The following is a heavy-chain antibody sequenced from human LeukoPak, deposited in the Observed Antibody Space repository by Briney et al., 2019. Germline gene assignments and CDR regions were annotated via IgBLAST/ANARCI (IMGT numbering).Heavy chain of an antibody. J-gene: IGHJ4*02. V-gene: IGHV4-39*01. CDR3: ARLISARIDY. CDR2: IYYSGST. Sequence: SETLSLTCTVSGGSISSSSYSWGWIRQPPGKGLEWIGNIYYSGSTYCNPSLKSRLAISVDTSKNQFSLKLSSVTAADTAVYYCARLISARIDYWGQGTLVPVSS. D-gene: IGHD2/OR15-2a*01. CDR1: GGSISSSSYS.